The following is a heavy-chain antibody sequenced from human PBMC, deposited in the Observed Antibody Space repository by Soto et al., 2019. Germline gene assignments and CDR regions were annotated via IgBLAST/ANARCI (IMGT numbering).Heavy chain of an antibody. D-gene: IGHD5-18*01. V-gene: IGHV3-53*05. CDR3: AKVDTFSYYYYGMDV. CDR1: GFTVSSNY. CDR2: IYSGGST. J-gene: IGHJ6*02. Sequence: PGGSLRLSCAASGFTVSSNYMSWVRQAPGKGLEWVSVIYSGGSTYYADSVKGRFTISRDNSKNTLYLQMNSLRAEDTAVYYCAKVDTFSYYYYGMDVWGQGTTVTVSS.